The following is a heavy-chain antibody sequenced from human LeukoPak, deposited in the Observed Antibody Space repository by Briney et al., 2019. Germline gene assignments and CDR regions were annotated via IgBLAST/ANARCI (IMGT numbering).Heavy chain of an antibody. CDR3: ARREETVSSSWYYFDH. Sequence: ASVKVSCKASGYTFTGYYMHWVRQAPGQGLEWMGRINPNSGGTNYVQKFQGRVTMTRDTSISTAYMELSSLRSDDTAVYYCARREETVSSSWYYFDHWGQGTLVTVSS. CDR1: GYTFTGYY. V-gene: IGHV1-2*02. D-gene: IGHD6-13*01. CDR2: INPNSGGT. J-gene: IGHJ4*02.